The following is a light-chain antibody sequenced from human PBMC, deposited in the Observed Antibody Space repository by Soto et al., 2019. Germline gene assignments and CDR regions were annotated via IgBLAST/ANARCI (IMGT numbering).Light chain of an antibody. CDR3: QKYSSVIT. J-gene: IGKJ5*01. CDR1: QGISNF. Sequence: DIQMTQSPSSLSASVGDRFTTPCRAGQGISNFLAWYQQKPGKVPKLLISAASTLQSGVPSRFSGSGSGTDFTLTITSLQPEDVATYYCQKYSSVITFGQGTRLEIK. V-gene: IGKV1-27*01. CDR2: AAS.